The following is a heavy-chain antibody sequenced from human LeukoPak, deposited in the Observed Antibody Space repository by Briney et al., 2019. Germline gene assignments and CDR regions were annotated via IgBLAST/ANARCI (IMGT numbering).Heavy chain of an antibody. CDR2: IYHSGST. V-gene: IGHV4-4*02. J-gene: IGHJ4*02. Sequence: TPSQTLSLTCAVSGGSISSSNWWSWVRQPPGKGLEWIGEIYHSGSTNYNPSLKSRVTISVDKSKNQFSLKLSSVTAADTAVYYCARVLAWGSYRPPLGFDYWGQGTLVTVSS. D-gene: IGHD3-16*02. CDR3: ARVLAWGSYRPPLGFDY. CDR1: GGSISSSNW.